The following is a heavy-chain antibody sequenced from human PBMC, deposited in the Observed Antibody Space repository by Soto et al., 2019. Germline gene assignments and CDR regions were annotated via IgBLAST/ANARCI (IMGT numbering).Heavy chain of an antibody. CDR1: GGSFSGYY. J-gene: IGHJ6*03. V-gene: IGHV4-34*01. CDR3: ASNGRYSNYYYMDV. CDR2: INHSGST. D-gene: IGHD4-4*01. Sequence: SETLSLTCAIYGGSFSGYYWSWIRQPPGKGLEWIGEINHSGSTNYNPSLKSRVTISVDTSKNQFSLKLSSVTAADTAVYYCASNGRYSNYYYMDVWGKGTTVTVSS.